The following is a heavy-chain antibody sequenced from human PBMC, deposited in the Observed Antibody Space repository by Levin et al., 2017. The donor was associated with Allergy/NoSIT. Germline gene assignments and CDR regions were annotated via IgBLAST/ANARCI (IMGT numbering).Heavy chain of an antibody. D-gene: IGHD3-10*01. CDR1: GFTFSIYG. J-gene: IGHJ6*03. Sequence: GGSLRLSCAASGFTFSIYGIYWVRQAPGKGLEGVAIISSDGSYISYGDSVKGRFTVSRDNSKNTLYLQMNSLRPEDTAVYYCAKGGDMDVGGKGTRVTVSS. CDR3: AKGGDMDV. CDR2: ISSDGSYI. V-gene: IGHV3-30*18.